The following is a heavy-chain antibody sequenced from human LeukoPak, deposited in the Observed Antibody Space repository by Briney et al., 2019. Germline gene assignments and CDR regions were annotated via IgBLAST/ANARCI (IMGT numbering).Heavy chain of an antibody. CDR3: ARAEYYYESSGYSWFDP. J-gene: IGHJ5*02. Sequence: SETLSLTCTVSGGSISSYSWSWIRQPPGKGLKGIGYIYYSGSINHNPSTKSRATISVDASKNQFSLKLSSVTAADTAVYYCARAEYYYESSGYSWFDPWGQGTLVTVSS. D-gene: IGHD3-22*01. CDR1: GGSISSYS. V-gene: IGHV4-59*01. CDR2: IYYSGSI.